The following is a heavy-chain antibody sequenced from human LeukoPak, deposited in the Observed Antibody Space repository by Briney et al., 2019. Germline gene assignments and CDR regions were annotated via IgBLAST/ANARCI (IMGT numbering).Heavy chain of an antibody. Sequence: GGSLRLSCAGSGFTFSNYAMSWVRQAPGKGLEWVSVISGSGDSTYYADSVKGRFALSRDNSKNTLYLQMNSLRADDTAVYYCAGQYYYSYGMDVWRQGTTVTVSS. CDR1: GFTFSNYA. CDR2: ISGSGDST. J-gene: IGHJ6*02. V-gene: IGHV3-23*01. CDR3: AGQYYYSYGMDV.